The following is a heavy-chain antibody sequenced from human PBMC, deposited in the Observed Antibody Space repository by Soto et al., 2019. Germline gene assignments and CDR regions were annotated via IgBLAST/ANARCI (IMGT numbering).Heavy chain of an antibody. CDR3: ARIYCITTSCYIDY. J-gene: IGHJ4*02. CDR1: TFTFSNHW. D-gene: IGHD2-2*02. CDR2: INQGGSAK. Sequence: EVQLVEFGGGLVQPGGSLRLSCAASTFTFSNHWMSWVRQAPGKGLEWVANINQGGSAKYYLDSVKGRFTISRDNAKNSLDLQMNSLRAEDTAVYYCARIYCITTSCYIDYWGQGTLVTVSS. V-gene: IGHV3-7*01.